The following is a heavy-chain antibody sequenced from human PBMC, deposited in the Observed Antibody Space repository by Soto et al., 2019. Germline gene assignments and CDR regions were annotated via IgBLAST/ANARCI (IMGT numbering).Heavy chain of an antibody. J-gene: IGHJ3*02. CDR3: ARSNNWNHDAFDI. CDR1: GGTFSSYA. D-gene: IGHD1-20*01. V-gene: IGHV1-69*13. CDR2: IIPIFGTA. Sequence: ASVKVSCKASGGTFSSYAISWARQSPGQGLEWMGGIIPIFGTANYAQKFQGRVTITADESTSTAYMELSSLRSEDTAVYYCARSNNWNHDAFDIWGQGTMVTVSS.